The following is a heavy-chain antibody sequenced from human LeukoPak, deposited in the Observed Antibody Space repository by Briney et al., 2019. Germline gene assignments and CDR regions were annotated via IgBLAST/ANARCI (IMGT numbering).Heavy chain of an antibody. V-gene: IGHV1-8*02. CDR2: MKPDSGGT. Sequence: ASVKVSCKASGYTFSTYDINWVRQATGQGLEWMGWMKPDSGGTGYAPRFQGKVTMTRNMSISTAYMELSSLRSEDTAVYYCVRGGLHCRGIDCYSTGLLDSWGRGTLVIVSS. CDR3: VRGGLHCRGIDCYSTGLLDS. CDR1: GYTFSTYD. J-gene: IGHJ4*02. D-gene: IGHD2-21*02.